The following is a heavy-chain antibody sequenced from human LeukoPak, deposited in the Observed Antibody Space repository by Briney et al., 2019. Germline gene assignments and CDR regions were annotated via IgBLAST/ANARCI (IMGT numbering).Heavy chain of an antibody. V-gene: IGHV3-30*04. CDR1: GFSFSNFA. CDR2: ISHDGATK. J-gene: IGHJ4*02. D-gene: IGHD1-26*01. CDR3: ARARGRWHLLPLDF. Sequence: PGRSLRLSCAASGFSFSNFAIHWVRQAPGKGLEWLAVISHDGATKHYAGSVKGRFTLSRDNSNNSLSLQMNSLSAEDTAVYYCARARGRWHLLPLDFWGQGTLVTVSS.